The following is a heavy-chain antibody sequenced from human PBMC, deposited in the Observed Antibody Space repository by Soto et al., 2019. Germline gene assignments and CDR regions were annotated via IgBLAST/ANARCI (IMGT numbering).Heavy chain of an antibody. V-gene: IGHV3-23*01. CDR3: AKVTTRDGYNPGYYFDY. D-gene: IGHD5-12*01. Sequence: EAQLLESGGGLVQPGGSLRLSCAASGFTFSSYAMSWVRQAPGKGLEWVSAISGSGGSTYYADSVKGRFTISRDNSKNTLYLQMNSLRAEDTAVYYCAKVTTRDGYNPGYYFDYWGQGTLVTVSS. CDR2: ISGSGGST. J-gene: IGHJ4*02. CDR1: GFTFSSYA.